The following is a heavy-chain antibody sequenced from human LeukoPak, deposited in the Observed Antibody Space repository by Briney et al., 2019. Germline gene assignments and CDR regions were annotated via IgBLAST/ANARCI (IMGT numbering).Heavy chain of an antibody. CDR3: TTDPNIGIAAAGTHYGMDV. CDR1: GSTFSNAW. V-gene: IGHV3-15*01. D-gene: IGHD6-13*01. CDR2: IKTITAGGTT. Sequence: GGSLRLSCAASGSTFSNAWMTWVRQAPGKGLEWVGRIKTITAGGTTDYAAPVKGRFTISRDDSKNTLYLQMNSLKTEDTAVYYCTTDPNIGIAAAGTHYGMDVWGQGTTVTVSS. J-gene: IGHJ6*02.